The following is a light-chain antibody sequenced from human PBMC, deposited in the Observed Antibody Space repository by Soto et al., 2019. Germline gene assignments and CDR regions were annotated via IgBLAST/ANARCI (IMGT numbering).Light chain of an antibody. CDR1: SSNIGSNT. CDR3: AAWDDSLNRYV. J-gene: IGLJ1*01. Sequence: QSVLTQPPSASETPGQRVTISCSGSSSNIGSNTVNWYQQFPETAPKLLIFGNNQRPSGVPDRFSGSKSGTSASLAISGLQSEDEADYYCAAWDDSLNRYVFGTGTKLTV. V-gene: IGLV1-44*01. CDR2: GNN.